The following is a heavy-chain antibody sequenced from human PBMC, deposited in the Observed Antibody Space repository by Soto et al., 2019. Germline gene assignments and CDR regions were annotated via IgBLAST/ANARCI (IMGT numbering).Heavy chain of an antibody. V-gene: IGHV3-23*01. CDR3: AKRAGGVVVAAYRDYYYYMDV. Sequence: PGGSLRLSCAASGFTFSSYAMSWVRQAPGKGLEWVSAISGSGGSTYYADSVKGRFTISRDNSKNTLYLQMNSLRAEDTAVYYWAKRAGGVVVAAYRDYYYYMDVWGKGTTVTVSS. J-gene: IGHJ6*03. CDR1: GFTFSSYA. CDR2: ISGSGGST. D-gene: IGHD2-15*01.